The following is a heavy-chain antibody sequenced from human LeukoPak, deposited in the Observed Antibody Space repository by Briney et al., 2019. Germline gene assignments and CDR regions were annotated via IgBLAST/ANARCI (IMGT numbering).Heavy chain of an antibody. J-gene: IGHJ4*02. V-gene: IGHV3-21*01. CDR2: ISSTTYI. Sequence: GGSLRLSCAASGFTFSSYSMNWVRQAPGKGLEWVSSISSTTYIYYADSVKGRFTISRDNAKNSLYLQMNSLRAEDTAVYYCARATYSSGWLFDYWGQGTLVTVSS. D-gene: IGHD6-19*01. CDR1: GFTFSSYS. CDR3: ARATYSSGWLFDY.